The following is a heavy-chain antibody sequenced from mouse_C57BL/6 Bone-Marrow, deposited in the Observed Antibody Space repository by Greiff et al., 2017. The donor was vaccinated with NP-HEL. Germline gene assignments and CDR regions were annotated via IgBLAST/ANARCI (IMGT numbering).Heavy chain of an antibody. CDR3: ASITTVSRYFDV. CDR2: ISGGGGNT. CDR1: GFTFSSYT. D-gene: IGHD1-1*01. J-gene: IGHJ1*03. V-gene: IGHV5-9*01. Sequence: EVQRMESGGGLVKPGGSLKLSCAASGFTFSSYTMSWVRQTPEKRLEWVATISGGGGNTYYPDSVKGRFTISRDNAKNTLYLQMSSLRSEDTALYYCASITTVSRYFDVWGTGTTVTVSS.